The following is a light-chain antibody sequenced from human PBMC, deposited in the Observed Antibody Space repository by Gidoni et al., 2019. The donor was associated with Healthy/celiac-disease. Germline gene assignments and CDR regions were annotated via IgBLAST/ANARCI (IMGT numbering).Light chain of an antibody. CDR1: QSISSY. V-gene: IGKV1-39*01. CDR2: AAS. CDR3: QQSYSTPCT. J-gene: IGKJ5*01. Sequence: QLVQSASSLSASVGGRVTITCRASQSISSYLNWYQQKPGKAPKLLIYAASSMQSGVPSRFSGSGSGTDFTLTISSLQPEDFATYYCQQSYSTPCTFGQGTRLEIK.